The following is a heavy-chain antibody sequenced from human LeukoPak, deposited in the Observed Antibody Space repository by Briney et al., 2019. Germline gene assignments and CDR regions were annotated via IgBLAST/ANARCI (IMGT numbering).Heavy chain of an antibody. CDR2: IYHSGST. Sequence: SETLSLTCTVSGYSISSGYYWGWIRQPPGKGLEWIGSIYHSGSTYYNPSLKSRVTISVDTSKNQFSLKLSSVTAADTAVYYCARVYHYDFPDYWGQGTLVTVSS. CDR1: GYSISSGYY. D-gene: IGHD3-3*01. CDR3: ARVYHYDFPDY. V-gene: IGHV4-38-2*02. J-gene: IGHJ4*02.